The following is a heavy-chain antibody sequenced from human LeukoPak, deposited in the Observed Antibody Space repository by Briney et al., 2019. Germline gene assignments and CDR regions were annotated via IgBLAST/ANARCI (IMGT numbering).Heavy chain of an antibody. D-gene: IGHD6-13*01. CDR2: IRSKADRYAT. J-gene: IGHJ3*02. V-gene: IGHV3-73*01. CDR3: TSLLFSSSWSGELFDI. CDR1: GFTFSGSA. Sequence: PGGSLRLSCAASGFTFSGSAMHWVRQASGKGLEGVGRIRSKADRYATAYAASVKGRFTISRDDSKNTAYLQMNSLKTEDTAVYYCTSLLFSSSWSGELFDIWGQGTMVTVSS.